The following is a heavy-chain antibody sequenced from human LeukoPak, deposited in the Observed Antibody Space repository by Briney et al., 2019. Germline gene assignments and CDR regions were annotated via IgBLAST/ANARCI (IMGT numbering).Heavy chain of an antibody. Sequence: SETLSLTCTVSGGSIRSYYWSWVRQPPGKRLEWIGYISDSGSTNYNPSLKSRVTISVDTPKSQFSLKLSSVTAADTAVYYCARGSLLVWFDNWGQGTLVSVSS. CDR2: ISDSGST. CDR3: ARGSLLVWFDN. D-gene: IGHD3-3*01. CDR1: GGSIRSYY. J-gene: IGHJ5*02. V-gene: IGHV4-59*01.